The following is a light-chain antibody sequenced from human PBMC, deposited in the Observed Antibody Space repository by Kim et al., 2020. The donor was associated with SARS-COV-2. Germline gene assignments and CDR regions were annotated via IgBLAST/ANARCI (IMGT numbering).Light chain of an antibody. CDR2: ASS. V-gene: IGKV1-39*01. CDR3: QQTYSNPPT. CDR1: QNIRTY. J-gene: IGKJ4*01. Sequence: IQMTQSPSSLSASIGDRVTITCRTSQNIRTYLNWYQQRPGKAPKLLIYASSSLQSEVPSRFSGSGSGADFTLTIAGLQADDFATYHCQQTYSNPPTVGGGTKVDIK.